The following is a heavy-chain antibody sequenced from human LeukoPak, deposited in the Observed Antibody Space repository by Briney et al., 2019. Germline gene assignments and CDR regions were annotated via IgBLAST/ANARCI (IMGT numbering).Heavy chain of an antibody. CDR2: ISDNGVTR. J-gene: IGHJ4*02. D-gene: IGHD2-15*01. CDR1: GFTFSSYV. Sequence: GGSLRLSCAASGFTFSSYVMNWVRQAPGKGLEWVSSISDNGVTRYYADSVKGRFTISRDNSDNTVYLQMNSLRAEDTAIYYCARVKRDCSGGSCYSYDYWGQGTLVTVSS. CDR3: ARVKRDCSGGSCYSYDY. V-gene: IGHV3-23*01.